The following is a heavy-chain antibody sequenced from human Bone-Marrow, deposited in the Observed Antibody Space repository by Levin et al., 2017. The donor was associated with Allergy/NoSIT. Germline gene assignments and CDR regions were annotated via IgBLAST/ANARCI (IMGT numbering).Heavy chain of an antibody. Sequence: PSETLSLTCTVSGGSISSSSYYWGWIRQPPGKGLEWIGSIYYSGSTYYNPSLKSRVTISVDTSKNQFSLKLSSVTAADTAVYYCARDPTSGDSSGYHITRGDWFDPWGQGTLVTVSS. V-gene: IGHV4-39*07. CDR1: GGSISSSSYY. CDR2: IYYSGST. J-gene: IGHJ5*02. CDR3: ARDPTSGDSSGYHITRGDWFDP. D-gene: IGHD3-22*01.